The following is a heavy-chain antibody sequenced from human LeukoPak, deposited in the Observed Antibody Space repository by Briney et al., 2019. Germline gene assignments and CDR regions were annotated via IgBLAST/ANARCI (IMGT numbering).Heavy chain of an antibody. CDR1: GASFSGYH. CDR3: ARHYRIAARRRNFRDWFDP. CDR2: INDSEST. Sequence: SETLSLTCGVSGASFSGYHWTWIRQPPGKGLEWIGEINDSESTTYNPSLKSRVTISVDTSKNQFSLKLSSVTTADTAVYYCARHYRIAARRRNFRDWFDPWGQGTLVTVSS. V-gene: IGHV4-34*01. D-gene: IGHD6-6*01. J-gene: IGHJ5*02.